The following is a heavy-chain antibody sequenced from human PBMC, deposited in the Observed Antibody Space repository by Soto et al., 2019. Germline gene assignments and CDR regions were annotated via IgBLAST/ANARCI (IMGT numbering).Heavy chain of an antibody. V-gene: IGHV3-33*05. Sequence: QVQLVESGGGVVQPGRSLRLSCAASGFTFSKYGMHWVRQAPGKGLEWVAVILNDGGDQRYGDSVKGRFTISRDNSKNTLYLQINSLRVEDTAVYYCARHDDRPDNGLDMWGQGTMVTVSS. CDR2: ILNDGGDQ. D-gene: IGHD3-22*01. CDR3: ARHDDRPDNGLDM. CDR1: GFTFSKYG. J-gene: IGHJ3*02.